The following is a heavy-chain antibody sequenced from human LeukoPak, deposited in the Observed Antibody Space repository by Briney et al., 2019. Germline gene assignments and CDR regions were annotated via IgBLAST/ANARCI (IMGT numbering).Heavy chain of an antibody. Sequence: SETLSLTCTVSGDSISTYYWSWIRQPPGKGLEWIGEINHSGSTNYNPSLKSRVTISVDTSKNQFSLKLSSVTAADTAVYYCARIGEWFGSDYWGQGTLVTVSS. CDR1: GDSISTYY. J-gene: IGHJ4*02. D-gene: IGHD3-10*01. CDR3: ARIGEWFGSDY. V-gene: IGHV4-34*01. CDR2: INHSGST.